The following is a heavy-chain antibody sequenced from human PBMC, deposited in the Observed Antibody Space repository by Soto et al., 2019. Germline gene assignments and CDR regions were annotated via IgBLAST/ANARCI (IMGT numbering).Heavy chain of an antibody. J-gene: IGHJ6*02. D-gene: IGHD2-2*01. CDR2: IYYSGST. V-gene: IGHV4-31*03. Sequence: PSETPSLTCTVSGGSISSGGYYWSWIRQHPGKGLEWIGYIYYSGSTYYNPSLKSRVTISVDTSKNQFSLKLSSVTAADTAVYYCARDRPPPTRFTLYYYYYYGMDVWGQGTTVTVYS. CDR1: GGSISSGGYY. CDR3: ARDRPPPTRFTLYYYYYYGMDV.